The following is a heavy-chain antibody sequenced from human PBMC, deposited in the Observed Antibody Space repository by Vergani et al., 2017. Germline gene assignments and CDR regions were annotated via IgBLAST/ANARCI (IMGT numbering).Heavy chain of an antibody. V-gene: IGHV4-39*01. J-gene: IGHJ4*02. CDR2: IYYSGST. CDR3: ARDRIVGARFDY. CDR1: GGSISSSGYY. Sequence: QLQLQESGPGLVKPSETLSLTCTVSGGSISSSGYYWGWIRQPPGKGLEWIGSIYYSGSTYYNPSLKSRVTISVDTSKNQFSLKLSSVTAADTAVYYCARDRIVGARFDYWGQGTLVTVSS. D-gene: IGHD1-26*01.